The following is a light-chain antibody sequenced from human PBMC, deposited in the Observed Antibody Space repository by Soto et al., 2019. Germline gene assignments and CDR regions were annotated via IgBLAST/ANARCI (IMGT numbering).Light chain of an antibody. CDR3: QQYYSTPRT. Sequence: DIVMTQSADSLAVSLGERATINRKSSQSVLYSSNNQNYLAWYQQKPGQPPKLLIYWASTRESGVPDRFSGSGSGTDFTLTISSLQAEDVAVYYCQQYYSTPRTFGQGTKLEIK. V-gene: IGKV4-1*01. CDR2: WAS. CDR1: QSVLYSSNNQNY. J-gene: IGKJ2*01.